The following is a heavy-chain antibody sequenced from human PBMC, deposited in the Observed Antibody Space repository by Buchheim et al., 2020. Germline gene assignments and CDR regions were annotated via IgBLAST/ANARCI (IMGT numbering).Heavy chain of an antibody. V-gene: IGHV4-61*01. CDR1: GGSVSSGSYY. D-gene: IGHD6-13*01. J-gene: IGHJ5*02. CDR3: ASRMGYSSSWYWFDP. CDR2: IYYSGST. Sequence: QVQLQESGPGLVKPSETLSLTCTVSGGSVSSGSYYWSWIRQPPGKGLEWIGYIYYSGSTNYNPSLKSRVTISVDTSQNQFSLKLSSVTAADTAVYYCASRMGYSSSWYWFDPWGQGTL.